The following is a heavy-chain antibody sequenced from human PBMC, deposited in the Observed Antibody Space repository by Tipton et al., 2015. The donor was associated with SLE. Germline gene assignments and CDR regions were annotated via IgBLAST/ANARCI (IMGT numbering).Heavy chain of an antibody. D-gene: IGHD3-22*01. V-gene: IGHV3-23*01. CDR2: ISVSGGST. CDR3: AKDLDIYFNDT. CDR1: GFTFSRYA. Sequence: SLRLSCAASGFTFSRYAMSWVRQALGKGLEWVSAISVSGGSTYYADSVKGRFTISRDNSKNTLYLQMNSLRAEDTAVYYCAKDLDIYFNDTWGQGTLVTVSA. J-gene: IGHJ4*02.